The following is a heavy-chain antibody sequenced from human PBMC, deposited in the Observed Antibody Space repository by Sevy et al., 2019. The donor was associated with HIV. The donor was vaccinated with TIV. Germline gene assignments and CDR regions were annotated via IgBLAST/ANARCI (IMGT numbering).Heavy chain of an antibody. CDR2: TWYDGSTK. V-gene: IGHV3-33*06. Sequence: GGSLRLSCAASGFTFSSYGMHWVRRAPGKGLEWVALTWYDGSTKFYADSVKGRFTISRDNSKNILSLQMNSLRADDTAVYYCAKVRRGRWEPPPHYWYFDLWGRGTLVTVSS. J-gene: IGHJ2*01. CDR3: AKVRRGRWEPPPHYWYFDL. CDR1: GFTFSSYG. D-gene: IGHD1-26*01.